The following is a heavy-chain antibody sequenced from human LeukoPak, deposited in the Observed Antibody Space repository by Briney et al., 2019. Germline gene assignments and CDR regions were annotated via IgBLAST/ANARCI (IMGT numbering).Heavy chain of an antibody. D-gene: IGHD5-24*01. Sequence: PGRSLRLSCAASGFTFSSYGMHWVRQAPGKGLEWVAVIWYDGSNKYYADSVKGRFTISRDNSKNTLYLQMNSLRAEDTAVYYCASRDGYNIGNYWGQGTLVTVSS. CDR2: IWYDGSNK. CDR3: ASRDGYNIGNY. J-gene: IGHJ4*02. CDR1: GFTFSSYG. V-gene: IGHV3-33*01.